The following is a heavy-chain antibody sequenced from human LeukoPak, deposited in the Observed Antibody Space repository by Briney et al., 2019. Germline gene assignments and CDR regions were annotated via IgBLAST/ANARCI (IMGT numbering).Heavy chain of an antibody. CDR1: GITSSDAW. D-gene: IGHD1-1*01. CDR2: LKSKTDGETS. CDR3: IANLDY. V-gene: IGHV3-15*01. J-gene: IGHJ4*02. Sequence: PGGSLRLSCEASGITSSDAWMSWVRQVPGKGLEWIALLKSKTDGETSDYAAPVKGRFTVSRNDAENTLFLQMDSLKIDDTAVYYCIANLDYWGQGTLVTVSS.